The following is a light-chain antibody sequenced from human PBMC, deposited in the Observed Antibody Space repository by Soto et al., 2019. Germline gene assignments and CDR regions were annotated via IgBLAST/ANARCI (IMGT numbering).Light chain of an antibody. J-gene: IGKJ1*01. V-gene: IGKV4-1*01. CDR2: WAS. CDR3: QQYYSNPRT. CDR1: PSVLYTSNNKNY. Sequence: DIVMTQSPDSLPVSLGERATINCKSSPSVLYTSNNKNYLAWYQQKPGQSPKLRIYWASTRESGVPDRFSGSGSGTDFTLTISSLQAEDVAVYYCQQYYSNPRTFGQGTKVDIK.